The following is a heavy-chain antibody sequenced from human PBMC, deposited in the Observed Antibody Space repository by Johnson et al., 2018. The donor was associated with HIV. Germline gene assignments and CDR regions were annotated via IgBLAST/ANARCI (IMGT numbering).Heavy chain of an antibody. D-gene: IGHD3-22*01. J-gene: IGHJ3*02. CDR1: GFTLSSYW. Sequence: VQLVESGGGLVQPGGSLRLSCAASGFTLSSYWMSWVRQAPGKGLEWVANIKQDGSEKYYVDSVKGRFTISRANAKNSLSLQMNSLRAEDTAVFYCAREDTYYYDISGYPRDAFDIWGQGTMVTVSS. V-gene: IGHV3-7*01. CDR2: IKQDGSEK. CDR3: AREDTYYYDISGYPRDAFDI.